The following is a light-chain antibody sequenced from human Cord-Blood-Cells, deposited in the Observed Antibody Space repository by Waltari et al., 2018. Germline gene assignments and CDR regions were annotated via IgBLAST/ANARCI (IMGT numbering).Light chain of an antibody. J-gene: IGKJ3*01. CDR3: MQALQTPPFT. V-gene: IGKV2-28*01. CDR1: QSLLHSNGYTY. Sequence: DIVMTQYPLSLPVTPGEPASISCRSSQSLLHSNGYTYLDWYLQKPGQSPQLLIYLGSNRASGVPDRFSGSGSGTDFTLKISRVEAEDVGVYYCMQALQTPPFTFGPGTKVDIK. CDR2: LGS.